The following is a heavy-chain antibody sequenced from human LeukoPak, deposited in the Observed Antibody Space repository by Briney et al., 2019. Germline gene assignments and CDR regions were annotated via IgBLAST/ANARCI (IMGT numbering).Heavy chain of an antibody. J-gene: IGHJ4*02. Sequence: SETLSLTCTVSGGSISSYYWSWIRQPPGKGLEWIGYIYYSGSTNYNPSLKSRVTISVDTSKNQFSLKLSSVTAADTAVYYCARRPQVAARFVYWGQGTLVTVSS. CDR1: GGSISSYY. CDR2: IYYSGST. CDR3: ARRPQVAARFVY. V-gene: IGHV4-59*12. D-gene: IGHD6-6*01.